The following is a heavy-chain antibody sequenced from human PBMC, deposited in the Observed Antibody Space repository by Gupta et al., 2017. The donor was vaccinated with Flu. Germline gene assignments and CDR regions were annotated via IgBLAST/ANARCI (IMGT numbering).Heavy chain of an antibody. V-gene: IGHV1-2*02. CDR3: ARALGLPHFDY. Sequence: QVQLVQSGAEVKKPGASVKVSCKASGYTFTDRYMHWVRQAPRQGLEWMGWMNPNSGYGTYAQKFQGRVTMTRDTSASTAYMELSALRSDDTGVYYCARALGLPHFDYWGQGTLITVSS. D-gene: IGHD3-16*01. CDR1: GYTFTDRY. CDR2: MNPNSGYG. J-gene: IGHJ4*02.